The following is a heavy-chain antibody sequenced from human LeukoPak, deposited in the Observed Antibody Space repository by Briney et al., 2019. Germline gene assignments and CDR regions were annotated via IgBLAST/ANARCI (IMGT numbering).Heavy chain of an antibody. CDR2: ISAYNGNT. V-gene: IGHV1-18*01. CDR1: GYTFRNYG. CDR3: ARDTEWGLNPDYFDY. J-gene: IGHJ4*02. Sequence: ASVKVSCKASGYTFRNYGISWVRQAPGQGLEWMGWISAYNGNTKYAQKLQGRVTMTTDTSTNTAYMELRSLRSDDTAVYYCARDTEWGLNPDYFDYWGQGTLVTVSS. D-gene: IGHD1-26*01.